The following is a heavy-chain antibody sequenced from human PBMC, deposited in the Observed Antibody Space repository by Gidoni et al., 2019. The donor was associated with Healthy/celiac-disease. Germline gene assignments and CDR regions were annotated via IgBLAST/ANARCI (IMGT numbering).Heavy chain of an antibody. D-gene: IGHD6-13*01. V-gene: IGHV4-61*02. CDR2: IYTSGST. CDR3: ARMSMRYSSSWPEYYFDY. Sequence: QVQLQESGPGLVKPSQTLSLTCTVSGGSISSGSYSWSWIRQPAGKGLEWIGRIYTSGSTNYNPSLKSRVTISVDTSKNQFSLKLSSVTAADTAVYYCARMSMRYSSSWPEYYFDYWGQGTLVTVSS. J-gene: IGHJ4*02. CDR1: GGSISSGSYS.